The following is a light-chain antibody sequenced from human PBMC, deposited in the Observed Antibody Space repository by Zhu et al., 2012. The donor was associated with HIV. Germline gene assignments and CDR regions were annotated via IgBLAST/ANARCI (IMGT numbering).Light chain of an antibody. J-gene: IGKJ4*01. CDR3: LATSQLVSGGGFT. Sequence: EIVLTQSPATLSLSPGERATLSCRASQSVDTYLAWYQQKSGQAPRLLIYDASNRATGIPVRFSGSGSGDRRSRLTISSLEPEDLGVYYCLATSQLVSGGGFTFGGGTKGGDQT. V-gene: IGKV3-11*01. CDR1: QSVDTY. CDR2: DAS.